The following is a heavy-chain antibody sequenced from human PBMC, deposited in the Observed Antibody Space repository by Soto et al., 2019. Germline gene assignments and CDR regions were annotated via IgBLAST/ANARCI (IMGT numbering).Heavy chain of an antibody. Sequence: GGSLRLSCAASGFTFSDYYMSWIRQAPGKGLEWVSYISSSGSTIYYADSVKGRFTISRDNAKNSLYLQMNSLRAEDTAVYYCAASGYGDFEDYYYMDVWGKGTTVTVSS. CDR3: AASGYGDFEDYYYMDV. J-gene: IGHJ6*03. D-gene: IGHD4-17*01. V-gene: IGHV3-11*01. CDR1: GFTFSDYY. CDR2: ISSSGSTI.